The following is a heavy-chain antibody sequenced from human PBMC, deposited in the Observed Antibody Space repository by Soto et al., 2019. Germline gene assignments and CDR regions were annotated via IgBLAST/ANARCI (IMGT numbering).Heavy chain of an antibody. CDR1: GFTFSSYA. Sequence: GGSLRLSCAASGFTFSSYAMHWVRQAPGKGLEWVAVIWYDGSNKYYADSVKGRFTISRDNSKNTLYLQMNSLRGEDTAVYYCVRDYRVSYGYGPFDYWGQGTLVTVSS. D-gene: IGHD5-18*01. J-gene: IGHJ4*02. CDR3: VRDYRVSYGYGPFDY. V-gene: IGHV3-33*01. CDR2: IWYDGSNK.